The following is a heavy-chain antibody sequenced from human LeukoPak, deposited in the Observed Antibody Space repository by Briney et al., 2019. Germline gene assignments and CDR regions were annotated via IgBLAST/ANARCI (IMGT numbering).Heavy chain of an antibody. CDR2: IKQDGSEK. V-gene: IGHV3-7*03. CDR3: AQRGIYYVFDY. D-gene: IGHD3-16*01. Sequence: GGSLGLSCAASGFTFSDYWMTWVRQAPGKGLEWVANIKQDGSEKYYVDSVEGRFTISRDNAKNSLYLQMNSLRAEDTAVYYCAQRGIYYVFDYWGQGTLVTVSS. CDR1: GFTFSDYW. J-gene: IGHJ4*02.